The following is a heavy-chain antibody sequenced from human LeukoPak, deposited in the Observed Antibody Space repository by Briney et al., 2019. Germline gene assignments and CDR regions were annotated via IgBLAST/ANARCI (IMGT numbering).Heavy chain of an antibody. CDR1: GYTFTSYD. J-gene: IGHJ4*02. CDR3: ARGRRFLEWSVDY. CDR2: MNPNSGNT. D-gene: IGHD3-3*01. V-gene: IGHV1-8*01. Sequence: GASLKVSCKASGYTFTSYDINWVRQATGQGLEWMGWMNPNSGNTGYAQKFQGRVTMTRNTSISTAYMELSSLRSEDTAVYYCARGRRFLEWSVDYWGQGTLVTVSS.